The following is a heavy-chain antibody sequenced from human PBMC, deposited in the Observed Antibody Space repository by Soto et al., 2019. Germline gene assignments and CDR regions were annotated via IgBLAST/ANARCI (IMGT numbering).Heavy chain of an antibody. J-gene: IGHJ5*02. CDR1: GGSFSGYY. CDR2: INHSGST. Sequence: PSETLSLTCAVYGGSFSGYYWSWIRQPPGKGLEWIGEINHSGSTNYNPSLKSRVTISVDTSKNQFSLKLSSVTAADTAVYYCARGHGYQLRTWFDPWGQGTLVTVSS. V-gene: IGHV4-34*01. D-gene: IGHD2-2*01. CDR3: ARGHGYQLRTWFDP.